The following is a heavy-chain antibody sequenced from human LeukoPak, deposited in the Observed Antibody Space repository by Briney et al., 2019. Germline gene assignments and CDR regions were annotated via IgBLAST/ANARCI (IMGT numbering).Heavy chain of an antibody. CDR2: ISGSGDIT. Sequence: RGSLRLSCAASGFIFSSHVMSWVRQAPGKGLEWVSAISGSGDITSYADSVKGRFTISRDNSKNTLHLQMNSLRAEDTAVYYCAKDLGGTYYPFDYWGQGTLVTVSS. CDR3: AKDLGGTYYPFDY. V-gene: IGHV3-23*01. J-gene: IGHJ4*02. CDR1: GFIFSSHV. D-gene: IGHD1-26*01.